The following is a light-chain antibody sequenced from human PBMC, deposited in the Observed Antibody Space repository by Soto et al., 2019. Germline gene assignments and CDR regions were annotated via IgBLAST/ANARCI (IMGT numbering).Light chain of an antibody. Sequence: EIVLTQSPGTLSLSPGERATFSCRTSQTVNTEFLAWYQQKPGLAPRLLIHGTSNRATGIPDRFSGSGSGTAFTPTTSALEPEDFAVYYCQRYGSSPLYAFGQGTKLEI. CDR3: QRYGSSPLYA. V-gene: IGKV3-20*01. J-gene: IGKJ2*01. CDR1: QTVNTEF. CDR2: GTS.